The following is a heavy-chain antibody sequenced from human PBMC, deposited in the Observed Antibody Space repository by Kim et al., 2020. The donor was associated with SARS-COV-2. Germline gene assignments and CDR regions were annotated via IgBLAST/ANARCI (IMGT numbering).Heavy chain of an antibody. J-gene: IGHJ4*02. CDR3: TRAQNGYFQY. CDR2: TT. V-gene: IGHV3-49*02. Sequence: TTAYAASVKGRFSISRDDSISITYLQMNSLTTEDTAVYYCTRAQNGYFQYWGQGTLVTVSS.